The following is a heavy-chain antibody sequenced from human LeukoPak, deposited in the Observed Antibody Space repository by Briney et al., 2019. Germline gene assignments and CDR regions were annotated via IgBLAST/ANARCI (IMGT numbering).Heavy chain of an antibody. V-gene: IGHV1-69*04. Sequence: GASVKVSCKASGGTFSSYAISWVRQAPGQGLEWVGRIIPILGIANYAQKFQGRVTITADKSTSTAYMELSSLRSEDTAVYYCAREMERSHAFDIWGQGTMVTVSS. CDR3: AREMERSHAFDI. D-gene: IGHD1-1*01. CDR1: GGTFSSYA. CDR2: IIPILGIA. J-gene: IGHJ3*02.